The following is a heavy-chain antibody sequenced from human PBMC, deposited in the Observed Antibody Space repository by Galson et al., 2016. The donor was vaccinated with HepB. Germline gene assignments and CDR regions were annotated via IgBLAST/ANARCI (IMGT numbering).Heavy chain of an antibody. CDR2: INGDGSST. CDR3: ARDGRRGYDMDV. V-gene: IGHV3-74*01. J-gene: IGHJ6*02. Sequence: SLRLSCAASGFSLSSYWMHWVRQAPGKGLVWVSRINGDGSSTSYADYVKGRFTISRDNAKNSLYLQMNSLRDEDTAVYYCARDGRRGYDMDVWGQGTTVTVSS. CDR1: GFSLSSYW.